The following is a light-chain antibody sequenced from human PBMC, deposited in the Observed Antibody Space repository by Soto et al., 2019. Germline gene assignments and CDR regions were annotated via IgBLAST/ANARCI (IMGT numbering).Light chain of an antibody. J-gene: IGKJ1*01. Sequence: DIQMTQSPSTLSASVGDRVTITCRASQSISSWLAWYQEKPGKAPHLLIFDASVLGRGVPSRFSGRGSGTEFSLTISSLQPDDSATYNCQQFDSYPWTFGQGTKVEIK. V-gene: IGKV1-5*01. CDR2: DAS. CDR1: QSISSW. CDR3: QQFDSYPWT.